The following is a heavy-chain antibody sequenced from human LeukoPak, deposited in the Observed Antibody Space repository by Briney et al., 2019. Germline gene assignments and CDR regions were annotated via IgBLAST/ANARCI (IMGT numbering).Heavy chain of an antibody. V-gene: IGHV4-4*02. CDR2: IYHSGST. D-gene: IGHD6-13*01. Sequence: SETLSLTCTVSGGSIINTTWWSWIRQPPGKGLEWIGEIYHSGSTNYSPSLQSQVTISVDKSKNQFSLMLTSVTAADTAVYYCARSAAGLDYWGQGTTVTVSS. CDR1: GGSIINTTW. J-gene: IGHJ4*03. CDR3: ARSAAGLDY.